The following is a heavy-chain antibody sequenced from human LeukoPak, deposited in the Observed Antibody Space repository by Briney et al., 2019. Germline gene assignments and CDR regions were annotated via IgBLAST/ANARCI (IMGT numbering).Heavy chain of an antibody. D-gene: IGHD3-10*01. CDR1: GFTFSSYW. CDR3: ARDPTRGSITMVRGVQPRL. J-gene: IGHJ4*02. Sequence: PGGSLRLSCAASGFTFSSYWMHWVRQAPGKGLVWVSRINSDGSSTIYADSVKGRFTISRDNAKNTLYLQMNSLRAEDTAVYYCARDPTRGSITMVRGVQPRLWGQGTLVTVSS. V-gene: IGHV3-74*01. CDR2: INSDGSST.